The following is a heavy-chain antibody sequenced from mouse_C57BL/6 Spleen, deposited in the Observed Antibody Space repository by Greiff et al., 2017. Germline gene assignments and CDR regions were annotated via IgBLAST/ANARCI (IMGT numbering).Heavy chain of an antibody. V-gene: IGHV1-42*01. J-gene: IGHJ1*03. CDR3: ARGGSWYFDV. Sequence: EVQLQQSGPELVKPGASVKISCKASGYSFTGYYMNWVKQSPEKSLEWIGEINPSTGGTTYNQKFKAKATLTVDKSSSTAYMQLKSLTSEDSAVYDCARGGSWYFDVWGTGTTVTVSS. CDR1: GYSFTGYY. CDR2: INPSTGGT. D-gene: IGHD1-1*01.